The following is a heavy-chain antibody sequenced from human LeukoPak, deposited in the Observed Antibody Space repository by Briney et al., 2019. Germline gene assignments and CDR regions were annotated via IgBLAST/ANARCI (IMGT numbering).Heavy chain of an antibody. CDR1: GFTFSSYG. J-gene: IGHJ4*02. Sequence: GGSLRLSCAASGFTFSSYGMHWVRQAPGKGLEWVAVISYDGSNKYYADSVKGRFTISRDNSKNTLYLQMNSLRAEDTAMYYCANEDTAMPSPFWGQGTLVTVSS. CDR3: ANEDTAMPSPF. CDR2: ISYDGSNK. V-gene: IGHV3-30*18. D-gene: IGHD5-18*01.